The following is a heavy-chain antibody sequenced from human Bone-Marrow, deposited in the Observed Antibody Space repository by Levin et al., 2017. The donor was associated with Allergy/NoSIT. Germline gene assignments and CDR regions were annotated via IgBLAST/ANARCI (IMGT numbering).Heavy chain of an antibody. CDR2: IYYSGST. D-gene: IGHD2-15*01. V-gene: IGHV4-59*01. CDR1: GGSISSYY. Sequence: SCTVSGGSISSYYWSWIRQPPGKGLEWIGYIYYSGSTNYNPSLKSRVTISVDTSKNQFSLKLSSVTAADTAVYYCARAGWDCSGGSCYSEFSLGSIWFDPWGQGTLVTVSS. CDR3: ARAGWDCSGGSCYSEFSLGSIWFDP. J-gene: IGHJ5*02.